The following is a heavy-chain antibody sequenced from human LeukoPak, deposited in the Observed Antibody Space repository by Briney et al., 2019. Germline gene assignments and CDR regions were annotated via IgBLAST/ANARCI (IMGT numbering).Heavy chain of an antibody. Sequence: GGSLRLPCAASGFTFSDTWMHWVRQAPGKGLEWVSAISGSGGSTYYADSVKGRFTISRDNSKNTLYLQMNSLRTEDTAVYYCARASGSYFDYWGQGTLVTVSS. D-gene: IGHD1-26*01. CDR2: ISGSGGST. V-gene: IGHV3-23*01. J-gene: IGHJ4*02. CDR3: ARASGSYFDY. CDR1: GFTFSDTW.